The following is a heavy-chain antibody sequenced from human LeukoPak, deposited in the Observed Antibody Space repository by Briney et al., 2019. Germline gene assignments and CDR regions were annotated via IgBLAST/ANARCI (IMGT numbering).Heavy chain of an antibody. J-gene: IGHJ6*02. V-gene: IGHV3-30*18. D-gene: IGHD5-12*01. Sequence: GGSLRLSCAASGFTFSSYGMHWVRQAPGKGLEWVAVISYDGSNKNYADSGKGRFTISRDNSKNTLYLQMNSLRAEDTAVYYCAKDRSRYSGYDSSYYYYGMDVWGQGTTVTVSS. CDR3: AKDRSRYSGYDSSYYYYGMDV. CDR2: ISYDGSNK. CDR1: GFTFSSYG.